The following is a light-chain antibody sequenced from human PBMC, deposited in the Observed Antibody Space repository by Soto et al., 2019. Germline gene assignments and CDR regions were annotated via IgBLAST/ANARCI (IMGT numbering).Light chain of an antibody. J-gene: IGKJ1*01. Sequence: EIVLTQSPDTLSLSPGERATLSCRASESINSMYLACYQQKPGQAPRLLIYGASSSATGIPDRFSGSGSGTDFTLIIRRLEPEDFAVYFCQQYGSSPPWTFGQGTTVEIK. CDR3: QQYGSSPPWT. CDR2: GAS. V-gene: IGKV3-20*01. CDR1: ESINSMY.